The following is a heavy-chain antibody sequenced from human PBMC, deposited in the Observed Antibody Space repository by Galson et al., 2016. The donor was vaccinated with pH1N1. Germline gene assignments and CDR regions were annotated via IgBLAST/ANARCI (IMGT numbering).Heavy chain of an antibody. CDR2: IYLGGSLI. Sequence: QSGAEVKKPGESLKISCKGSGYRFPSSWIGWVRQMPGKGLEWMGIIYLGGSLIRYRPSFQGQLTISADKSVYIVYLEWVSLKASDTAMYYCARQNDYGDYRGDAFDIWGQGTMVTVSS. CDR3: ARQNDYGDYRGDAFDI. CDR1: GYRFPSSW. V-gene: IGHV5-51*01. J-gene: IGHJ3*02. D-gene: IGHD4-17*01.